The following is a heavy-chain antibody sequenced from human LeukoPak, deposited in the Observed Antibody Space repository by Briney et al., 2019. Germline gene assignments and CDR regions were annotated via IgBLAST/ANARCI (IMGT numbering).Heavy chain of an antibody. CDR1: GFTFSSYA. J-gene: IGHJ4*02. V-gene: IGHV3-23*01. CDR3: AKRKSLYYFDY. Sequence: GGSLRLSCAASGFTFSSYAMSWVRQAPGKGLEWVSAINRSGGSTYYADSVKGRFTISRDNSKNTLYLQMNSLRAEDTAVYYCAKRKSLYYFDYCGQGTLVTVSS. CDR2: INRSGGST.